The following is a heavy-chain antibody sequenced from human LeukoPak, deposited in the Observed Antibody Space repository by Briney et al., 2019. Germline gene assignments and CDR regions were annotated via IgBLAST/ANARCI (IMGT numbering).Heavy chain of an antibody. Sequence: QAGGSLRLSCAASGFTFDDYAMHWVRQAPGKGLEWVAVVSEDGTTKYYADSVKGRFTISRDNSKSSVYLAMDSLRAEDTALYFCAKKGYFGGGSDTFDLWGLGTMVTVSS. D-gene: IGHD2-15*01. V-gene: IGHV3-30*18. CDR3: AKKGYFGGGSDTFDL. J-gene: IGHJ3*01. CDR1: GFTFDDYA. CDR2: VSEDGTTK.